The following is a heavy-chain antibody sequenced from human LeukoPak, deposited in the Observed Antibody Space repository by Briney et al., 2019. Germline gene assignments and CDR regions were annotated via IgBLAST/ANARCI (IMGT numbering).Heavy chain of an antibody. CDR2: ISSSSSTI. CDR3: ARDWMAVAYSPDAFDI. Sequence: GGSLRLSCAASGFTFRSYSMNWVRQAPGKGLEWVSYISSSSSTIYYADSVKGRFTISRDNAKNSLYLQMNSLRAEDTAVYYCARDWMAVAYSPDAFDIWGQGTMVTVSS. CDR1: GFTFRSYS. V-gene: IGHV3-48*04. J-gene: IGHJ3*02. D-gene: IGHD6-19*01.